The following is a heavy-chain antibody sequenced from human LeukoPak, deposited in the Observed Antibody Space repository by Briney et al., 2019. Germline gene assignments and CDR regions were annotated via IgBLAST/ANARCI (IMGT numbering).Heavy chain of an antibody. CDR3: VRSGSDFDY. V-gene: IGHV3-7*01. J-gene: IGHJ4*02. Sequence: PGGSLRLSCAASGFTFSSYWMSWVRQAPEKGLEWVANIKEDGSEKNYVDSVKGRFTISRDNGKNSLYLQINSLRGEDTAVYYCVRSGSDFDYWGQGTLVTVSS. CDR1: GFTFSSYW. CDR2: IKEDGSEK.